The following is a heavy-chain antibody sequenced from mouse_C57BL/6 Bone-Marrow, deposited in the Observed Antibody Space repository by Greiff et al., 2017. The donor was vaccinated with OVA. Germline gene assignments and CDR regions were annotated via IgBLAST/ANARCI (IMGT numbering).Heavy chain of an antibody. J-gene: IGHJ4*01. CDR3: VRELGLLYYYAMDY. V-gene: IGHV10-3*01. CDR2: IRSKSSNYAT. D-gene: IGHD1-1*02. CDR1: GFTFNTYA. Sequence: EVMLVESGGGLVQPKGSLKLSCAASGFTFNTYAMHWVRQAPGKGLEWVARIRSKSSNYATYYADSVKDRFTISRDDSQSMLYLQMNNLKTEDTAMYYCVRELGLLYYYAMDYWGQGTSVTVSS.